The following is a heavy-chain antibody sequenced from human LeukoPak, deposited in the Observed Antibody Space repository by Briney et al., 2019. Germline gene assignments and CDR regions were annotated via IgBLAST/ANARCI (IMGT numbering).Heavy chain of an antibody. Sequence: GGSLRLSCAASGFTFSSYAMSWVRQAPGKGLEWVSAISGSGGSTYYADSVKGRFTISRDNSKNTLYLQMNGLRAEDRAVYYCAKFFRSRFLGCFDPWGQGTLVTVSS. CDR3: AKFFRSRFLGCFDP. CDR2: ISGSGGST. CDR1: GFTFSSYA. J-gene: IGHJ5*02. D-gene: IGHD3-3*01. V-gene: IGHV3-23*01.